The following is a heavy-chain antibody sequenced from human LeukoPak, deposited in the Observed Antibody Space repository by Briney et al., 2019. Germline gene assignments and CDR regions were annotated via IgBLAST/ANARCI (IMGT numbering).Heavy chain of an antibody. CDR1: GFTFSNYW. J-gene: IGHJ4*02. CDR2: IKSDGSRT. D-gene: IGHD6-19*01. Sequence: GGSLRLSCAASGFTFSNYWMHWVRQAPGKGLVWVSRIKSDGSRTDYADSVKGRFTISRDNSKNTLYLQMNSLRAEDTAVYYCAKGHSSAWYFFDYWGQGTLVTVSS. V-gene: IGHV3-74*01. CDR3: AKGHSSAWYFFDY.